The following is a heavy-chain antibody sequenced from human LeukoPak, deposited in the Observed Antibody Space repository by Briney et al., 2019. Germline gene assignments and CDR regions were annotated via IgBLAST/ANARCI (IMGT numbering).Heavy chain of an antibody. CDR1: GYTFSSYY. J-gene: IGHJ3*01. D-gene: IGHD6-19*01. Sequence: ASVKVSCKASGYTFSSYYMHWVRQAPGQGLEWMGIINPSGSTSNAQKFQGRVTMTRDMSTTTVYMEPSSLRSEDTAVYYCARGQWLGHDAFWGLGTMVTVSS. CDR3: ARGQWLGHDAF. V-gene: IGHV1-46*01. CDR2: INPSGST.